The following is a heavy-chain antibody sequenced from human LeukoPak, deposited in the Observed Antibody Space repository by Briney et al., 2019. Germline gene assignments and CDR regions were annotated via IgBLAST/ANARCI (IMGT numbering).Heavy chain of an antibody. V-gene: IGHV1-69*10. J-gene: IGHJ3*02. CDR1: GGTFSSYA. Sequence: SVKVSCKASGGTFSSYAISWVRQAPGQGLEWMGGIIPILGIANYAQKFQGRVTITTDKSTSTAYMELSSLRSEDTAVYYCARGLVGANLAGAFDIWGQGTMVTVSS. CDR3: ARGLVGANLAGAFDI. CDR2: IIPILGIA. D-gene: IGHD1-26*01.